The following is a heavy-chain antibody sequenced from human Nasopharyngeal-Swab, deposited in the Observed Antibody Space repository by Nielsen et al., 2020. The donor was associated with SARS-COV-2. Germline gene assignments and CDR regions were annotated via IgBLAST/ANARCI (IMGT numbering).Heavy chain of an antibody. CDR1: GFTFSSYA. Sequence: GGSLRLSCAASGFTFSSYAMSWVRQAPGKGLEWVSIISGSGDTTYYAASVNDRLTISRDNSKHTLYLQMNSLRVEDTALYYCAKAPYLRGLDVWGQGTTVTVSS. CDR2: ISGSGDTT. J-gene: IGHJ6*02. V-gene: IGHV3-23*01. CDR3: AKAPYLRGLDV. D-gene: IGHD2-21*01.